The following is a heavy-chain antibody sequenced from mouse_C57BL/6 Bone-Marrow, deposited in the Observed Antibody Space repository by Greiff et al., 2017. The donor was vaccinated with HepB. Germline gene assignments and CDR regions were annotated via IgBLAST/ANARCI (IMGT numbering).Heavy chain of an antibody. J-gene: IGHJ4*01. V-gene: IGHV1-54*01. CDR1: GYAFTNYL. CDR3: ARRDYYGSFYSMDY. Sequence: QVQLQQSGAELVRPGTSVKVSCKASGYAFTNYLIEWVKQRPGQGLEWIGVINPGSGGTNYNEKFKGKATLTADNSSSTAYMQLSSLTSEDSAVYFCARRDYYGSFYSMDYWGQGTSVTVSS. D-gene: IGHD1-1*01. CDR2: INPGSGGT.